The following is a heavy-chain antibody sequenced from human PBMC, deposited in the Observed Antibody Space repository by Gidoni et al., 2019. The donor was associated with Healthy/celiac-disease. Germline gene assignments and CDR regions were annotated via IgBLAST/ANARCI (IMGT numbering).Heavy chain of an antibody. Sequence: QVQLVEAGGGVVQPGRSLRLSCAAAGVTFSSYAMHCVRQAPGKGLELVAVISYDGSNKYYADSVKGRFTISRDNSKNTLYLQMNSLRAEDTAVYYCARDFDDSSGYFDYWGQGTLVTVSS. CDR1: GVTFSSYA. CDR2: ISYDGSNK. V-gene: IGHV3-30-3*01. J-gene: IGHJ4*02. D-gene: IGHD3-22*01. CDR3: ARDFDDSSGYFDY.